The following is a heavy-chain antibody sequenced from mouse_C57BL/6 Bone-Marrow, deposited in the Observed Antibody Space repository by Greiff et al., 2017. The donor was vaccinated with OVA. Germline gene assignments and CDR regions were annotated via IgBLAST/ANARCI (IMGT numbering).Heavy chain of an antibody. CDR2: IDPSDSYT. Sequence: QVQLQQSGAELVRPGTSVKLSCKASSYTFTSYWMHWVKQRPGQGLAWIGVIDPSDSYTNYNQKFKGKATLTVDTSSSTAYMQLSSLTSEDSAVYYCARLNREYGIDYWGQGTTLTVSS. CDR1: SYTFTSYW. D-gene: IGHD2-1*01. V-gene: IGHV1-59*01. CDR3: ARLNREYGIDY. J-gene: IGHJ2*01.